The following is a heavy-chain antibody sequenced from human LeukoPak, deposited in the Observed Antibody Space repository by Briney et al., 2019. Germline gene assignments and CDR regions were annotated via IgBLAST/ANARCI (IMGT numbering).Heavy chain of an antibody. V-gene: IGHV3-7*03. J-gene: IGHJ4*02. Sequence: GGSLRLSCAASGLTFSNYWMDWVRQAPGKGLEWVANIKQDGSEKNYVDSVKGRFIISRDNVKNSLYLQMNTLRADDTAVYYCARDGFGTGSNWGQGTLVTVSS. CDR3: ARDGFGTGSN. D-gene: IGHD3-16*01. CDR2: IKQDGSEK. CDR1: GLTFSNYW.